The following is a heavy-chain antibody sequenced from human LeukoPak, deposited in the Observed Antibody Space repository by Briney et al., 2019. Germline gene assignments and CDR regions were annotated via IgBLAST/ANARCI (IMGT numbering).Heavy chain of an antibody. J-gene: IGHJ4*02. CDR2: ITTSGSTT. V-gene: IGHV3-11*04. CDR1: GITVSSNY. CDR3: ASFQKTFDY. Sequence: SGGSLRLSCAASGITVSSNYMSWVRQAPGKGLEWVSYITTSGSTTYYADSVKGRFTISRDNAKNSLYLQMNSLRAEDTAVYYCASFQKTFDYWGQGTLVTVSS.